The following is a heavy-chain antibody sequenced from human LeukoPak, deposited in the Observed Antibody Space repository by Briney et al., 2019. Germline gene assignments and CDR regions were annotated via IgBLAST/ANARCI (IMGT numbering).Heavy chain of an antibody. Sequence: ASVKVSCKASGYTFTGYYMHWVRQAPGQGLEWMGWINPNSGGTNYALKFQGRVTMTRDTFISTAYMELSRLRSDDTAVYYCARDDSSGYSTEYFQHWGQGTLVTVSS. V-gene: IGHV1-2*02. D-gene: IGHD3-22*01. CDR2: INPNSGGT. J-gene: IGHJ1*01. CDR1: GYTFTGYY. CDR3: ARDDSSGYSTEYFQH.